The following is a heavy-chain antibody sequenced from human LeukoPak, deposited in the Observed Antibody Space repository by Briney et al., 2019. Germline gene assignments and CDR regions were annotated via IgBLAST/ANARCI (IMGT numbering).Heavy chain of an antibody. CDR2: IKQDGSEK. CDR3: AREGCSSTSCYYFDY. CDR1: GFTFSSHW. Sequence: TGGSLRLSCAASGFTFSSHWMSWVRQAPGKGLEWVANIKQDGSEKYYVDSVKGRFTISRDNAKNSLYLQMNSLRAEDTAVYYCAREGCSSTSCYYFDYWGQGTLVTVSS. V-gene: IGHV3-7*03. J-gene: IGHJ4*02. D-gene: IGHD2-2*01.